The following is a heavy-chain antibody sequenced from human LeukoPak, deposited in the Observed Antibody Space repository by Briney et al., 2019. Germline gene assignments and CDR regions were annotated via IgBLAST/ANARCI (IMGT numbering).Heavy chain of an antibody. J-gene: IGHJ6*03. D-gene: IGHD1-26*01. V-gene: IGHV3-23*01. CDR1: GFTFSNYA. CDR3: ARRATGSSSLFYYYMDV. CDR2: ISSSGSST. Sequence: GGSMRLSRVASGFTFSNYAMSWVRQAPGKGLEWVSGISSSGSSTFFADHVKGRFTIARDNAKSSLYLQMNTLRAEDTAVYYCARRATGSSSLFYYYMDVWGKGTTVSVSS.